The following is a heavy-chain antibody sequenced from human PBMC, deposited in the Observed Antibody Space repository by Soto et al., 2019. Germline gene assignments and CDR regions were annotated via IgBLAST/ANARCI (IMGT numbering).Heavy chain of an antibody. D-gene: IGHD4-17*01. CDR1: GGSFSGYY. Sequence: QVQLQQWGAGLLKPSETLSLTCAVYGGSFSGYYWSWIRQPPGKGLEWIGEINHSGSTNYNPSLKSRVTISVDTFKNQFSLKLNSVTAADTAVYYCARLRWHYYYYYGMDVWGQGTTVTVSS. CDR3: ARLRWHYYYYYGMDV. CDR2: INHSGST. J-gene: IGHJ6*02. V-gene: IGHV4-34*01.